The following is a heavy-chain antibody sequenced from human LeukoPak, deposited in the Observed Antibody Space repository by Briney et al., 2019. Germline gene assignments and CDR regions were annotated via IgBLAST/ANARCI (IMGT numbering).Heavy chain of an antibody. CDR1: GVIVSDHY. Sequence: GGSLRLSCAASGVIVSDHYMSWVRQAPGKGLGWVSVIYSGGSTYYAESVKGRFTISTDNSKNTVYLQMNSLRAEDTAVYYCAKSNYYDSSATFDYWGQGTQVTVSS. J-gene: IGHJ4*02. CDR3: AKSNYYDSSATFDY. CDR2: IYSGGST. D-gene: IGHD3-22*01. V-gene: IGHV3-53*01.